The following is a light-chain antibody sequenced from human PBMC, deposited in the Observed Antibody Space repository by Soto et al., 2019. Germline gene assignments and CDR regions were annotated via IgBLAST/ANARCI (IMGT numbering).Light chain of an antibody. Sequence: EVVLTQSPGTLSLSPGERAILSCRASQSVNSRNLAWYQQKHGQAPRLIISGASSRATGIPDRFSGSGSGTDFTLIINILEAEDFALYYCHHYDNTPLTFGGGTKVEI. CDR1: QSVNSRN. CDR2: GAS. V-gene: IGKV3-20*01. J-gene: IGKJ4*01. CDR3: HHYDNTPLT.